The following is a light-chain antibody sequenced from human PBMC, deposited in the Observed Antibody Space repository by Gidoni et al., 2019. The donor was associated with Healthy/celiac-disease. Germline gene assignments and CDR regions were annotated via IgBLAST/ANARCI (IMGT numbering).Light chain of an antibody. CDR3: SQGTHWPPYT. V-gene: IGKV2-30*01. CDR1: QSLVYSDRNTY. CDR2: KVS. Sequence: DVVMTQSPLSLPVTLGQPATIHCKSSQSLVYSDRNTYLYRFQQRPRQSPRRLIHKVSNRDAGVADRRSSSGAGTEFTKKISRVEADDVGVYYCSQGTHWPPYTFGQGTKLEIK. J-gene: IGKJ2*01.